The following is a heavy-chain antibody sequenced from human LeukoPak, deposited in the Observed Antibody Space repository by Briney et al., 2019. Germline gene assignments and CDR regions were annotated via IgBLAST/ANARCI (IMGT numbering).Heavy chain of an antibody. D-gene: IGHD2/OR15-2a*01. J-gene: IGHJ4*02. CDR3: ARAGNSGFWFDD. CDR1: VGFISIAAYY. CDR2: IYYSGTT. V-gene: IGHV4-31*03. Sequence: SDTQSLICTVSVGFISIAAYYCTSIRQHRGKGLEWIGYIYYSGTTYYNPSVKTRLTISVDTSENHFSLKLNSMTAADTAVYYCARAGNSGFWFDDWGQGTVVTVSS.